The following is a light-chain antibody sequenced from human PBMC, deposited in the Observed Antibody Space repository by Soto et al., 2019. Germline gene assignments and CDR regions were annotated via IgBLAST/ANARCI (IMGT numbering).Light chain of an antibody. CDR2: AAS. CDR1: QDIATY. V-gene: IGKV1-39*01. CDR3: QQSYSTPRT. J-gene: IGKJ1*01. Sequence: DIPMTQSPSSLSASVGPRFTITCQASQDIATYLNWYQQKPGKAPNLLIYAASSLQSGVPSRFSGSGSGTDFTLTISSLQPEDFATYYCQQSYSTPRTFGQGTKVDIK.